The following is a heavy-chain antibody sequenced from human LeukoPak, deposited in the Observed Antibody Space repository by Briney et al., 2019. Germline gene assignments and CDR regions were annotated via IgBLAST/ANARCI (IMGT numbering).Heavy chain of an antibody. J-gene: IGHJ4*02. V-gene: IGHV3-48*03. D-gene: IGHD2-2*01. CDR1: GFTFSSYE. Sequence: SGGSLRLSCAASGFTFSSYEMNWVRQAPGKGLEWVSYISSSGSTIYYADSAKGRFTISRDSAKNSLYLQMNSLRAEDTAVYYCARDCSGRYCSSTTDYWGQGTLVTVSS. CDR3: ARDCSGRYCSSTTDY. CDR2: ISSSGSTI.